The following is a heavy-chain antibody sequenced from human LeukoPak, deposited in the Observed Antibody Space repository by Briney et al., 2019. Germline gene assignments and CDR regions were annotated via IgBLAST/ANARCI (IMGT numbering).Heavy chain of an antibody. CDR2: INSDGSST. CDR1: GFTFISYW. J-gene: IGHJ4*02. Sequence: GGSLRLSCAASGFTFISYWMHWVRHAPGKGLVWVSRINSDGSSTSYADSVKGRFTISRDNAKNTLYLQMNSLRAEDTAVYYCASPGIAAAGTYFDYWGQGTLVTVSS. V-gene: IGHV3-74*01. CDR3: ASPGIAAAGTYFDY. D-gene: IGHD6-13*01.